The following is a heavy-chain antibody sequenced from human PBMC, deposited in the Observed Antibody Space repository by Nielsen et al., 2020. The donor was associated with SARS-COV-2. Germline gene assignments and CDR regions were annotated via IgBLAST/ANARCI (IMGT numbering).Heavy chain of an antibody. V-gene: IGHV3-9*01. J-gene: IGHJ5*02. Sequence: GGSLRLSCAASGFTFDDYAMHWVRQAPGKGLEWVSGISWNSGSIGYADSVKGRFTISRDNVKNSLYLQMNSLRAEDTALYYCAKDTSQNYYGSGSYHNWFDPWGQGTLVTVSS. D-gene: IGHD3-10*01. CDR3: AKDTSQNYYGSGSYHNWFDP. CDR1: GFTFDDYA. CDR2: ISWNSGSI.